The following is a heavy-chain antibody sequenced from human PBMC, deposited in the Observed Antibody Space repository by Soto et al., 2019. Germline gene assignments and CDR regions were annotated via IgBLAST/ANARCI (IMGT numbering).Heavy chain of an antibody. J-gene: IGHJ4*02. CDR1: GGSISSYY. V-gene: IGHV4-59*01. D-gene: IGHD6-19*01. Sequence: SETLSLTCTASGGSISSYYWSWIRQPPGKGLEWIGYIYYSGSTTYNPALTSRVSISVDTSKNQFTLKLSSVTAADTAVDYCARVEGWYSSGWYIYWGQGTLVTVSS. CDR3: ARVEGWYSSGWYIY. CDR2: IYYSGST.